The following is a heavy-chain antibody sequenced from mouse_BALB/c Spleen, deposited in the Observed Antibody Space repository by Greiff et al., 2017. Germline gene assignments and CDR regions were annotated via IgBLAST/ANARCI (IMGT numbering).Heavy chain of an antibody. CDR1: GFSFTSYG. J-gene: IGHJ4*01. D-gene: IGHD1-2*01. CDR3: ARATATAMDY. Sequence: VQLVESGPGLVAPSQTLSITCTASGFSFTSYGVHWVRQPPGKGLEWMGVICAGGSTNYNSALMSRLSISKDNSTSQVFLKMNSLQTDDTAMYYCARATATAMDYWGQGTSVTVSS. V-gene: IGHV2-9*02. CDR2: ICAGGST.